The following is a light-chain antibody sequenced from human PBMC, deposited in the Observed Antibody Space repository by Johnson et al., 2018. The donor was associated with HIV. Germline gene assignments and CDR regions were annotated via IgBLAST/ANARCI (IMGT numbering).Light chain of an antibody. J-gene: IGLJ1*01. CDR2: DNN. Sequence: QSVLTQPPSVSAAPGQKVTIYCSGSSSNVGNNYVSWYQQLPGTPPKLLIYDNNKRPSGIHERFSGSKSGPSATLGLTGLPTGDEADYYCGTWDSCLSAEFFGTGTKVTVL. CDR3: GTWDSCLSAEF. CDR1: SSNVGNNY. V-gene: IGLV1-51*01.